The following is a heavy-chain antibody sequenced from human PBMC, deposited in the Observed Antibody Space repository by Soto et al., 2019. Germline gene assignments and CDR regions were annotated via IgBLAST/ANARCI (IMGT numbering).Heavy chain of an antibody. CDR1: GYTFTSYY. CDR3: ASLDDYGDYSRGYYYYGMDV. Sequence: GASVKVSCKASGYTFTSYYMHWVRQAPGQGLEWMGIINPSGGSTSYEQKFQGRVTMTRDTSTSTVYMELSSLRSEDTAVYYCASLDDYGDYSRGYYYYGMDVWGQGTTVTVSS. V-gene: IGHV1-46*01. D-gene: IGHD4-17*01. J-gene: IGHJ6*02. CDR2: INPSGGST.